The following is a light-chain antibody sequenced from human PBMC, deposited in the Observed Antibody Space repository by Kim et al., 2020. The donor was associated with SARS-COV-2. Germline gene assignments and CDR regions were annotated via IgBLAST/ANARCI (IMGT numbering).Light chain of an antibody. CDR1: SSDVGGYNH. J-gene: IGLJ3*02. V-gene: IGLV2-14*01. CDR3: SSYTSSNTWV. Sequence: QSALTQPASVSGSPGQSITISCTGTSSDVGGYNHVCWYQQHPGKAPKALIYDVTKRPSGVSNRFSGSKSGNTASLTISGLQAVDEADYYCSSYTSSNTWVFGGGTKVTVL. CDR2: DVT.